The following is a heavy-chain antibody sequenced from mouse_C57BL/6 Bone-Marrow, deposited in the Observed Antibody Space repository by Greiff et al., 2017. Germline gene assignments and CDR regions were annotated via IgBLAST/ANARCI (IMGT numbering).Heavy chain of an antibody. CDR2: ISDGGSYT. CDR3: AREGRLRQGDYYAMDY. CDR1: GFTFSSYA. V-gene: IGHV5-4*01. J-gene: IGHJ4*01. D-gene: IGHD2-4*01. Sequence: DVQLVESGGGLVKPGGSLKLSCAASGFTFSSYAMSWVRQTPEKRLEWVATISDGGSYTYYPDTVKGRFTISRDNAKNNLYLQMSHLKSEDTAMXHCAREGRLRQGDYYAMDYWGQGTSVTVSS.